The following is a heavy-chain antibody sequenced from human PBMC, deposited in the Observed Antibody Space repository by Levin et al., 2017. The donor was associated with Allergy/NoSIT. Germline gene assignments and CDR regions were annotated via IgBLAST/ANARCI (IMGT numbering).Heavy chain of an antibody. V-gene: IGHV4-34*01. D-gene: IGHD6-19*01. CDR1: GGSFSGYY. CDR3: ARGLGVTYSSGWLRNYWYFDL. CDR2: INHSGST. Sequence: SETLSLTCAVYGGSFSGYYWSWIRQPPGKGLEWIGEINHSGSTNYNPSLKSRVTISVDTSKNQFSLKLSSVTAADTAVYYCARGLGVTYSSGWLRNYWYFDLWGRGTLVTVSS. J-gene: IGHJ2*01.